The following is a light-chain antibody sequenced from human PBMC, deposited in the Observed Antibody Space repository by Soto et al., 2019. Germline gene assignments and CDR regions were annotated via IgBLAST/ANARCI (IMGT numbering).Light chain of an antibody. Sequence: DIQMTQSPSSLSASVGDRVTITCRANQGISSSLAWYQQKPGKVPKLLIYEASTLQSWVPSRFSGSGSGTDFTLTISSLQPEDVATYYCQQYNSAPRAFGQGTKVEIK. CDR2: EAS. J-gene: IGKJ1*01. V-gene: IGKV1-27*01. CDR1: QGISSS. CDR3: QQYNSAPRA.